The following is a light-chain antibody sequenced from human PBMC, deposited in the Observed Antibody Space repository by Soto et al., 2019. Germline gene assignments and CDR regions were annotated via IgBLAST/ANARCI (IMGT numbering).Light chain of an antibody. Sequence: VITPAARCVAVACRSRWSMNHKSKQSFFYISNNKNYLAWYQQRPGQPPKLLIYGASTRESGVPDRFSGSGSGTDLTLTISSLQAEDVAVYYCQQYYGALTCGGGTKVDIK. V-gene: IGKV4-1*01. CDR3: QQYYGALT. CDR1: QSFFYISNNKNY. J-gene: IGKJ4*01. CDR2: GAS.